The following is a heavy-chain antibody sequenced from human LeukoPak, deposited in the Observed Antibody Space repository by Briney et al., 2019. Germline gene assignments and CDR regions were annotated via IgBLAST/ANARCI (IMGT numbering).Heavy chain of an antibody. J-gene: IGHJ4*02. CDR2: ISWNSGSI. V-gene: IGHV3-9*01. Sequence: GGSLRLSCAASGFTFDDYAMHWVRQAPGKGLEWVSGISWNSGSIGYADSVKGRFTISRDNAKNSLYLQMNSLRAEDTALYYCASVPTYSGWYAYWGQGTLVTVSS. CDR3: ASVPTYSGWYAY. CDR1: GFTFDDYA. D-gene: IGHD6-19*01.